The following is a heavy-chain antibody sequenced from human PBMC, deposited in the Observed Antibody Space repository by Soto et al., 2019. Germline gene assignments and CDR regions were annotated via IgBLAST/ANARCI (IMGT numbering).Heavy chain of an antibody. V-gene: IGHV1-18*01. D-gene: IGHD3-10*01. Sequence: QVQLVQSGAEVKKPGASVKVSCKASGYTFTSYGITWVRQAPGQRLEWMGWTSANNDNTKYAPKFQGRGTLTTDTSTTTAYMELRSLSSDDTAMYYCAKNMDPGDYDDYWGQGTLVTVSS. CDR1: GYTFTSYG. CDR2: TSANNDNT. CDR3: AKNMDPGDYDDY. J-gene: IGHJ4*02.